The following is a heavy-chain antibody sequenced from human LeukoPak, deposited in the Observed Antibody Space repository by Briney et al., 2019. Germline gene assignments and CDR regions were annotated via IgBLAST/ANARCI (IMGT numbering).Heavy chain of an antibody. V-gene: IGHV1-69*13. CDR1: GGTFSSYA. CDR2: IIPIFGTA. Sequence: GASVKVSCKASGGTFSSYAISWVRQAPGQALEWMGGIIPIFGTANYAQKFQGRVTITADESTSTAYMELSSLRSEDTAVYYCATPDSSGYYAFFDYWGQGTLVTVSS. J-gene: IGHJ4*02. D-gene: IGHD3-22*01. CDR3: ATPDSSGYYAFFDY.